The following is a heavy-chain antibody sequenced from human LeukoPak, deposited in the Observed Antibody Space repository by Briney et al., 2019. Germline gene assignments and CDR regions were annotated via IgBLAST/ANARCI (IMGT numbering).Heavy chain of an antibody. D-gene: IGHD2-21*02. V-gene: IGHV3-48*03. CDR2: ISSAGSHT. CDR3: ARDSGGDCSFDP. CDR1: GFTFSVYE. J-gene: IGHJ5*02. Sequence: GGSLRLSCTASGFTFSVYEMNWVRQAPGKGLEWVSFISSAGSHTYYADSVKGRFTISRDNAKNALYLQMNSLRAEDTAVYYCARDSGGDCSFDPWGQGTLVTVSS.